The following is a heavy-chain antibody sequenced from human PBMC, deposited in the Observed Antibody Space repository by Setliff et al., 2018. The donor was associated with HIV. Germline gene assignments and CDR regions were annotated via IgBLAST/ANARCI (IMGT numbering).Heavy chain of an antibody. Sequence: LRLSCEASGFIFSSHDFHWVRQAAGQGLEWVSAIGTGGDTYYVDSVKGRFTISRDNARNSLYLQMNNLGAGDTAVYYCAREIQVVYTGGHYFYGMDVWGQGTAVTVS. J-gene: IGHJ6*02. D-gene: IGHD3-16*01. CDR1: GFIFSSHD. CDR3: AREIQVVYTGGHYFYGMDV. V-gene: IGHV3-13*01. CDR2: IGTGGDT.